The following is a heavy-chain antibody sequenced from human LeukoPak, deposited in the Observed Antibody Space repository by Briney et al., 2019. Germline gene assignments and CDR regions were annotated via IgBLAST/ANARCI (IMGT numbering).Heavy chain of an antibody. CDR1: GFTYSSCV. CDR3: AKRHCSSTHCDAFDY. CDR2: ISGSGGST. D-gene: IGHD2-2*01. Sequence: PGGSLRLSCATSGFTYSSCVMAWVRQAPGKGLEWVSSISGSGGSTYYADSVKGRFTISRDNSMNTLYLQMNSLTAEDTAVYYCAKRHCSSTHCDAFDYWGQGTLVTVSS. V-gene: IGHV3-23*01. J-gene: IGHJ4*01.